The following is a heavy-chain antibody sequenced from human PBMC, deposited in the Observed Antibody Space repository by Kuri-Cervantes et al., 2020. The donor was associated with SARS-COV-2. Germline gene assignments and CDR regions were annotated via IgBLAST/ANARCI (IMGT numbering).Heavy chain of an antibody. D-gene: IGHD3-10*01. CDR1: GFTFDDYA. CDR2: ISWNSGSI. CDR3: AREYGSGSYCCFDY. V-gene: IGHV3-9*01. Sequence: GGSLRLSCAASGFTFDDYAMHWVRQAPGKGLEWVSGISWNSGSIGYADSVKGRFTISRDNAKNSLYLQMNSLRAEDTALYYCAREYGSGSYCCFDYWGQGTLVTVSS. J-gene: IGHJ4*02.